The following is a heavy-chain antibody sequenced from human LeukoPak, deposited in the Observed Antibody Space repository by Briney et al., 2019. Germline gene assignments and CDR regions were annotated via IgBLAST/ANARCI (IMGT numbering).Heavy chain of an antibody. Sequence: GASLRLSCAASGFTFSSYAMSWVRQAPGKGLEWVSDISGSGGSTYYADSVKGRFTISRDNSKNTLYLQMNSLRAEDTAVYYCAKSDCSSTSCYINYWGQGTLVTVSS. J-gene: IGHJ4*02. D-gene: IGHD2-2*02. V-gene: IGHV3-23*01. CDR3: AKSDCSSTSCYINY. CDR2: ISGSGGST. CDR1: GFTFSSYA.